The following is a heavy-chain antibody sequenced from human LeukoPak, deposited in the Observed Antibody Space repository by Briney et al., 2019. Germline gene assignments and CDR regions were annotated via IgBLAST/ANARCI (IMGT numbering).Heavy chain of an antibody. CDR3: ARDPGDLDYGDYYYYYGMDV. CDR1: GGSISSGDYY. J-gene: IGHJ6*02. V-gene: IGHV4-30-4*01. Sequence: SQTLSLTCTVSGGSISSGDYYWGWIRQPPGKGLEWIGYIYYSGSTYYNPSLKSRVTISVDTSKNQFSLKLSSVTAADTAVYYCARDPGDLDYGDYYYYYGMDVWGQGTTVTVSS. CDR2: IYYSGST. D-gene: IGHD4-17*01.